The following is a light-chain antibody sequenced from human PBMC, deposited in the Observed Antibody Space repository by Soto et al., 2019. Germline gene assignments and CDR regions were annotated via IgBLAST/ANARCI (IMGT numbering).Light chain of an antibody. CDR1: SSDVGGYYP. CDR3: CSYAGDTTIVV. CDR2: EVN. V-gene: IGLV2-23*02. Sequence: QSALTQPASMSGSPGQSITISCTGTSSDVGGYYPVSWFQQHPGKAPKLIIYEVNKRPSGVADRFSGSKSGNTASLPISGLHAADEADYYCCSYAGDTTIVVFGTGTKLTVL. J-gene: IGLJ1*01.